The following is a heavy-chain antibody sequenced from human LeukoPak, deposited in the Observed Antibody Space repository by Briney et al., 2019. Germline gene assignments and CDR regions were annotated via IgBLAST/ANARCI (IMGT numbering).Heavy chain of an antibody. D-gene: IGHD3-10*01. J-gene: IGHJ4*02. Sequence: ASVKVSCQASGYTFTSYGFSWLRQAPGQGLEWMGWISTYYGNTNYAQKLQDRVTMTTDTSTSTAYMELTSLRSDDTAVYYCARVYSTNYYGSGDRPFLFDYWGQGTVVTVSS. CDR2: ISTYYGNT. CDR3: ARVYSTNYYGSGDRPFLFDY. V-gene: IGHV1-18*01. CDR1: GYTFTSYG.